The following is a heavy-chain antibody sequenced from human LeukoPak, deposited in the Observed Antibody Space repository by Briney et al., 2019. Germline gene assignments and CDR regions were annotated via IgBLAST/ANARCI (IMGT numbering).Heavy chain of an antibody. Sequence: GGSLRLSCAASGFTFSDYYMSWIRQAPGKGLEWISYISSSSRIIYYADSVKGRFTISRDNAQSSMYLQMNSLRAEDTAVYYCARANYGGNPRYFQHWGQGTLVTVSS. CDR1: GFTFSDYY. J-gene: IGHJ1*01. V-gene: IGHV3-11*01. CDR2: ISSSSRII. CDR3: ARANYGGNPRYFQH. D-gene: IGHD4-23*01.